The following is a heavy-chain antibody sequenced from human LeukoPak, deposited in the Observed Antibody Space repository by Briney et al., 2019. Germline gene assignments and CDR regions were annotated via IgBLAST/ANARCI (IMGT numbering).Heavy chain of an antibody. J-gene: IGHJ4*02. CDR2: IYFTGST. CDR1: GGSISSYY. D-gene: IGHD3-9*01. Sequence: KPSETLSLTCTVSGGSISSYYWSWIRQPPGKGLEWIGNIYFTGSTYYNPSLKSRVTISVDTSKSQCSLKLRSVTAADTAVYYCARAPTRSSDTVTGYLFDSWGQGTLVTVSS. CDR3: ARAPTRSSDTVTGYLFDS. V-gene: IGHV4-59*12.